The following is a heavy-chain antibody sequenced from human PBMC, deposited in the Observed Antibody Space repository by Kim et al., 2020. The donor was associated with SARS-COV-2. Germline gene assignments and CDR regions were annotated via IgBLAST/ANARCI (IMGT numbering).Heavy chain of an antibody. V-gene: IGHV7-4-1*02. Sequence: ASVKVSCKASGYTFTSYAMNWVRQAPGQGLEWMGWINTNTGNPTYAQGFTGRFVFSLDTSVSTAYLQISSLKAEDTAVYYCARALSQDYDYVWGSYRYLDYGMDVWGQGTTVTVSS. CDR1: GYTFTSYA. CDR2: INTNTGNP. D-gene: IGHD3-16*02. CDR3: ARALSQDYDYVWGSYRYLDYGMDV. J-gene: IGHJ6*02.